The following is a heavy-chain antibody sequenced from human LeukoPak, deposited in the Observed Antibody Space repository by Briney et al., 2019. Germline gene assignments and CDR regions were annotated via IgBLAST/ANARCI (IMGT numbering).Heavy chain of an antibody. CDR2: SSAYNGNT. CDR1: GYTLTSYG. J-gene: IGHJ6*03. V-gene: IGHV1-18*01. Sequence: AAVKVSCKASGYTLTSYGISWVRQAPGQGLEGMGWSSAYNGNTNYVQKLQGRVTMTTDTSTSTAYMELRSLRSDDTAVYYCARDYRGSLGPMVRGPHYYYYYYMDVWGKGTTVTVSS. D-gene: IGHD3-10*01. CDR3: ARDYRGSLGPMVRGPHYYYYYYMDV.